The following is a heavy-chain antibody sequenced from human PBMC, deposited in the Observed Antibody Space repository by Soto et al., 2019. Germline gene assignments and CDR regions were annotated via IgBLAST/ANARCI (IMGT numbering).Heavy chain of an antibody. V-gene: IGHV3-11*01. CDR1: GFTFSDYY. J-gene: IGHJ6*03. CDR3: ARDCLPYYYYYYMDV. CDR2: ISSSGSTI. Sequence: GGSLRLSCAASGFTFSDYYMSWIRQAPGKGLEWVSYISSSGSTIYYADSVKGRFTISRDNAKNSLYLQMNSLRAEDTAVYYCARDCLPYYYYYYMDVWAKGPRSPSP.